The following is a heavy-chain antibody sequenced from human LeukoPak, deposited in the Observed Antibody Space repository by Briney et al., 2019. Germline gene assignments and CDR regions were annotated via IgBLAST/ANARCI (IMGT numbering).Heavy chain of an antibody. Sequence: GGSLRLSCEVSGFSFSTSSMNWVRQAPGKGLEWVSSIFGDGPGLYYADSVKDRFTISRDNVKNSLYLEMNSLRDDDTAVYYCTREGGSTDAGFWGQGTLVTVSS. CDR1: GFSFSTSS. D-gene: IGHD3-16*01. J-gene: IGHJ4*02. CDR2: IFGDGPGL. CDR3: TREGGSTDAGF. V-gene: IGHV3-21*06.